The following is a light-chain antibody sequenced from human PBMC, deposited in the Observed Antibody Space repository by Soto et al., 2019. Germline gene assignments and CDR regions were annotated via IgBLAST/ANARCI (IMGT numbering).Light chain of an antibody. J-gene: IGLJ2*01. V-gene: IGLV2-8*01. CDR1: SSDVGGYNY. CDR3: SSYAGRNSVV. CDR2: EVT. Sequence: QSALTQPPSASGSPGQSVTISCTGTSSDVGGYNYVSWYQQHPGKAPKLMIYEVTKRPSGVPDRFSGSKSGITASLTVSGLQAEDEADYYCSSYAGRNSVVFGGGTKLTVL.